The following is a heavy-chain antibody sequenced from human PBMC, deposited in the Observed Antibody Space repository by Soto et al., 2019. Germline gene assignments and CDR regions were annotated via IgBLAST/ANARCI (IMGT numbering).Heavy chain of an antibody. Sequence: QLQLQESGPRLVKPSETLSLTCTVSGGSISGFFWSCIRQPPGKALEWIGHISYIGSTNYNPSLKSRVTISVDNSKNQFSLKLSYVTAADTAVYYRTRVARFRIKQWLTYWGQGTLVTVSS. CDR1: GGSISGFF. D-gene: IGHD6-19*01. V-gene: IGHV4-59*01. CDR3: TRVARFRIKQWLTY. CDR2: ISYIGST. J-gene: IGHJ4*02.